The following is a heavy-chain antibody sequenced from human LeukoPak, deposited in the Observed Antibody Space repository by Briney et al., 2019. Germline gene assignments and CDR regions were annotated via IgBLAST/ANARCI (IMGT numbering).Heavy chain of an antibody. CDR3: ASTSGSYSPVDY. CDR1: GFTFSSYW. V-gene: IGHV3-74*01. CDR2: INSDGSST. J-gene: IGHJ4*02. Sequence: SGGSLGLSCAASGFTFSSYWMHWVRQAPGKGLVWVSRINSDGSSTSYADSVKGRFTISRDNAKNTLYLQMNSLRAEDTAVYYCASTSGSYSPVDYWGQGTLVTVSS. D-gene: IGHD1-26*01.